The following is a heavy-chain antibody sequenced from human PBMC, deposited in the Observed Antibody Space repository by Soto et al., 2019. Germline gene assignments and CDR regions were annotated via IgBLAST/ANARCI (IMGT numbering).Heavy chain of an antibody. J-gene: IGHJ1*01. CDR2: IKSKTDGGTT. D-gene: IGHD3-10*01. V-gene: IGHV3-15*01. CDR3: RKVRPVSGSGSYGH. Sequence: GGSLRLSCAASGFTFSNAWMSWVRRAPGKGLEWVGRIKSKTDGGTTDYAAPVKGRFTISRDDSKNTLYLQMNSLKTGDTAVYYRRKVRPVSGSGSYGHWGQGTLVTVSS. CDR1: GFTFSNAW.